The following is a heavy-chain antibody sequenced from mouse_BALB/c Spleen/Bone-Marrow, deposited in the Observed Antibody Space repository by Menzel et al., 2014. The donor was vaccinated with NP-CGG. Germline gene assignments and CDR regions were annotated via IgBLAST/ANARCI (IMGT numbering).Heavy chain of an antibody. J-gene: IGHJ2*01. CDR1: GFNIKDTY. CDR3: ASYVYGYYFDY. Sequence: VQLQQSGAELVKPGASVKLSCTASGFNIKDTYMHWVKQRPEQGLEWIGRIDPANGNTKYDPKFQGKASITADTSSNTAYLQLSSLPSEATAVYYCASYVYGYYFDYWGQGTTLTVSS. D-gene: IGHD1-1*01. V-gene: IGHV14-3*02. CDR2: IDPANGNT.